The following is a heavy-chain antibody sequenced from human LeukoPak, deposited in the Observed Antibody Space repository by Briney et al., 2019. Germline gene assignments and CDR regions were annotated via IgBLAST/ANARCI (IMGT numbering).Heavy chain of an antibody. D-gene: IGHD1-1*01. CDR3: ARDRGTWNDDGFDY. Sequence: SETLSLTCTVSGYSISSGYYWGWIRQPPGKGLEWIGSIYHSGSTFDNPSLKSRVTISLDTSKNQFSLKLSSVTAADTAVYYCARDRGTWNDDGFDYWGQGTLVTVSS. CDR1: GYSISSGYY. CDR2: IYHSGST. V-gene: IGHV4-38-2*02. J-gene: IGHJ4*02.